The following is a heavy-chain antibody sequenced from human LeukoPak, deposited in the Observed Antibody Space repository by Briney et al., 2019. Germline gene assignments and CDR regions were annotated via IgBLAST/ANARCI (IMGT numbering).Heavy chain of an antibody. CDR2: MSYDGNNK. D-gene: IGHD6-19*01. CDR3: ARSGVQWQWLLTYDAFDI. V-gene: IGHV3-30-3*01. J-gene: IGHJ3*02. Sequence: AGSLTLSCAASGFTFSNYAIHWVRQAPGQGLEWVAVMSYDGNNKYYADSVKGRFTISRDNSENTLYLQMNSLRAEDTAVYYCARSGVQWQWLLTYDAFDIWGEGTRVTVSS. CDR1: GFTFSNYA.